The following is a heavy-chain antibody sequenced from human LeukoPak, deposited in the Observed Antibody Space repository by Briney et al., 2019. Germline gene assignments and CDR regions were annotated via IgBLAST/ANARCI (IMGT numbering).Heavy chain of an antibody. CDR1: GFTLDDYA. CDR2: ISWNSGSI. J-gene: IGHJ3*02. D-gene: IGHD3-3*01. CDR3: ARGAYYDFWSGYRYAFDI. Sequence: PGGSLRLSCAASGFTLDDYAMHWVRQAPGKGLEWVSGISWNSGSIGYADSVKGRFTISRDNAKNTLYLQMNSLRAEDTAVYYCARGAYYDFWSGYRYAFDIWGQGTMVTVSS. V-gene: IGHV3-9*01.